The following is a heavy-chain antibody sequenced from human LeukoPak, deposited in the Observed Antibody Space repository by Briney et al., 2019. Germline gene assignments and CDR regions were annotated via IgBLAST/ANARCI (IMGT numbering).Heavy chain of an antibody. Sequence: PGGSLRLSCAASGFTLSSYWMSWVRQAPGKGLEWVANIKQDGSEKYYVDSVKGRFTISRDNAKNTVYVQMNSLRVEDTAVYYCARGAASVSDCRSTSCYIGDVWGKGTTVTVSS. CDR3: ARGAASVSDCRSTSCYIGDV. J-gene: IGHJ6*04. V-gene: IGHV3-7*01. D-gene: IGHD2-2*02. CDR2: IKQDGSEK. CDR1: GFTLSSYW.